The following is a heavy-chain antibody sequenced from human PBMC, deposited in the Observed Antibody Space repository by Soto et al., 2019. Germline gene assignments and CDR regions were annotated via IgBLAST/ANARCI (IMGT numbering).Heavy chain of an antibody. J-gene: IGHJ4*02. V-gene: IGHV2-5*02. CDR2: IYWDGDQ. CDR1: ESSGVS. D-gene: IGHD6-19*01. CDR3: ANSDDTVAGTGAY. Sequence: QITLKESGPTLVKPTQTLTLTCTLSESSGVSVSWIRQPPGKALEWLGLIYWDGDQRYSPSLRERLTITQDTSKNQVVLRMTNMDPVDTGTYYCANSDDTVAGTGAYWGRGTLVTVSS.